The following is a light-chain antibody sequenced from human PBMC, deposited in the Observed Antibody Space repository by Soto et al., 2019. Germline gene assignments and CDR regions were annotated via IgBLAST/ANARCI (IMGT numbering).Light chain of an antibody. CDR1: SSDVGGYNY. V-gene: IGLV2-14*01. J-gene: IGLJ2*01. CDR3: SSYTSSSTVV. Sequence: QSALTQPASVSGSPGQSITISCTGTSSDVGGYNYVSWYQQHPGKAPKLMIYDVSNRPSGVSNRFSGSKSGNTASLTISGLHADDEADYYCSSYTSSSTVVFGGGTKLTVL. CDR2: DVS.